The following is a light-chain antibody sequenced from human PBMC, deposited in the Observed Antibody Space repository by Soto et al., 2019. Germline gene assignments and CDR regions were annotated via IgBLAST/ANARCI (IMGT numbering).Light chain of an antibody. CDR2: GAS. CDR1: QSVSSN. CDR3: QQYGSSAPIT. J-gene: IGKJ5*01. V-gene: IGKV3-20*01. Sequence: EIVLTQSPATLSLSPGERATLSCRASQSVSSNLAWYQHKPGQAPRLLIYGASIRATGIPDRFSGSGSETDFTLTISRLEPEDFALYYCQQYGSSAPITFGQGTRLEIK.